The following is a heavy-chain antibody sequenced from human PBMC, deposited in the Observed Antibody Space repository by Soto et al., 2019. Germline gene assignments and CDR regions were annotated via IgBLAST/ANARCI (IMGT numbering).Heavy chain of an antibody. CDR2: IRGDGGGK. V-gene: IGHV3-7*05. CDR1: GFTFSGYW. J-gene: IGHJ5*02. D-gene: IGHD2-2*01. CDR3: ARDPGYIVVVPAAEGNWFDP. Sequence: GGSLRLSCAASGFTFSGYWMSWVRQAPGKGLEWVAAIRGDGGGKYYVDSVKGRCTISRDNAKNSLYLQMNGLRAEDTAVYYCARDPGYIVVVPAAEGNWFDPWGQGTLVTVSS.